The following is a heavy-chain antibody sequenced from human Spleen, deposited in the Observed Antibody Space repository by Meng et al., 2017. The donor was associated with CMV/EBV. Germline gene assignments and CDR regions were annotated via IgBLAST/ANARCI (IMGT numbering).Heavy chain of an antibody. D-gene: IGHD6-6*01. J-gene: IGHJ6*02. V-gene: IGHV3-21*01. Sequence: GESLKISCAASGFTVSTNYMSWVRRAPGKGLERVSSISSSSSYIYYADSVKGRFTISRDNAKNSLYLQMNSLRAEDTAVYYCADTHSSSNYYYYYGMDVWGQGTTVTVSS. CDR1: GFTVSTNY. CDR3: ADTHSSSNYYYYYGMDV. CDR2: ISSSSSYI.